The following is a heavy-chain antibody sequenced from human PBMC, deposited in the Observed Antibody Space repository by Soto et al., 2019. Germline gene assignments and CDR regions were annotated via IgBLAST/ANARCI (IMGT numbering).Heavy chain of an antibody. CDR2: IYYSGST. Sequence: QVQLQESGPGLVKPSETLSLTCTVSGGSISSYYWSWIRQPPGKGLEWIGYIYYSGSTNYNPSLKSRVTISVDTSKNQFSLKLSSVTAADTAVYYCARVGENYDFWSGYYRGAFDIWGQGTMVTVSS. J-gene: IGHJ3*02. CDR3: ARVGENYDFWSGYYRGAFDI. CDR1: GGSISSYY. D-gene: IGHD3-3*01. V-gene: IGHV4-59*01.